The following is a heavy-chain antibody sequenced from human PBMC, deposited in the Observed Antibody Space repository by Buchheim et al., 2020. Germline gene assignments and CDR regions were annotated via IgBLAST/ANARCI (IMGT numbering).Heavy chain of an antibody. CDR3: ASKLGSNPYHS. J-gene: IGHJ4*02. V-gene: IGHV3-48*03. CDR1: GFSFSTSG. D-gene: IGHD3-16*02. CDR2: IGSSGTDT. Sequence: EVQLVESGGGLVQPGGSLRLSCAASGFSFSTSGMNWVRQAPGKGLEWVSYIGSSGTDTDYADSVRGRFTMSRDNAKNLLYLQMSSLRPEDSAVYYCASKLGSNPYHSWGQGT.